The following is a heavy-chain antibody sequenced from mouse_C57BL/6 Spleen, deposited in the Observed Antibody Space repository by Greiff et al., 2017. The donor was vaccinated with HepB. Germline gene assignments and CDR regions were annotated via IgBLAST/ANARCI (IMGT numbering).Heavy chain of an antibody. V-gene: IGHV1-26*01. CDR1: GYTFTDYY. Sequence: EVQLQQSGPELVKPGASVKISCKASGYTFTDYYMNWVKQSHGKSLEWIGDINPNNGGTSYNQKFKGKATLTVDKSSSTAYMELRSLTSEDSAVYYCARGGYYDYFAYWGQGTLVTVSA. CDR3: ARGGYYDYFAY. J-gene: IGHJ3*01. CDR2: INPNNGGT. D-gene: IGHD2-4*01.